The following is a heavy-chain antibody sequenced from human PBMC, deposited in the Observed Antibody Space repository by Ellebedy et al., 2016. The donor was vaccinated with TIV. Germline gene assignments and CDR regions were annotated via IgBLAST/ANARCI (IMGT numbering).Heavy chain of an antibody. CDR3: AKGTSSGFNYDRVGCEY. V-gene: IGHV3-23*01. Sequence: GGSLRLSCAASGFTFSSFAMHWVRQAPGKGLEWPSVISGGGGSTNPADSVKGRFTITRDNSKKTLYLQMDRVRAEDTAVYYCAKGTSSGFNYDRVGCEYWGQGTLVTVSS. D-gene: IGHD3-22*01. CDR2: ISGGGGST. J-gene: IGHJ4*02. CDR1: GFTFSSFA.